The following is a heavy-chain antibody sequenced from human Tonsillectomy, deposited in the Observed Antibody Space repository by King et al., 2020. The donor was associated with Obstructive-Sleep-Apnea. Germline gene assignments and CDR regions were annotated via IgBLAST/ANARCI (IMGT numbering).Heavy chain of an antibody. J-gene: IGHJ4*02. CDR3: VRDGMYWLIDY. D-gene: IGHD5-12*01. Sequence: LQLQESGPGLVKPSETLSLTCTVSGGSIDINNYYWGWVRQSPETGLEWIGRVDYTGASHYNPSLMSRLTLSKDTSKNQFSMKLTSFTAADTAVYYCVRDGMYWLIDYWGQGTLVTVSS. CDR1: GGSIDINNYY. V-gene: IGHV4-39*07. CDR2: VDYTGAS.